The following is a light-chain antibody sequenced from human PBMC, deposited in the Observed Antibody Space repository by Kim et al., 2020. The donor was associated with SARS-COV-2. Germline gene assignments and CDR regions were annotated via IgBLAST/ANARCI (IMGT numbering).Light chain of an antibody. Sequence: IQMTQSPSSLSASVGDRVTITCRASQDISRYLNWYQQKPGKAPKLLIYTASSLQSGVHSRFTGSGSETDFTLTITSLQPEDFATYYCQQTSSAPRTFGQGTKVDIK. V-gene: IGKV1-39*01. CDR2: TAS. J-gene: IGKJ1*01. CDR1: QDISRY. CDR3: QQTSSAPRT.